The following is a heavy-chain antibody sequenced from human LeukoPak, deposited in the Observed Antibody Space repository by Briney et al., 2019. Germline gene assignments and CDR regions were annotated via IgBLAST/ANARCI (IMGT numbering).Heavy chain of an antibody. D-gene: IGHD3-22*01. V-gene: IGHV3-74*01. CDR1: GFTFSSYW. J-gene: IGHJ3*02. Sequence: GGSLRLSCAASGFTFSSYWMHWVRQAPGKGLVWVSRINSDGSSRSYADSVKGRFTISRDNAKNTLYLQMNSLSAEDTAVYYCAHYDSSSYHAFDIWGQGTMVTVSS. CDR2: INSDGSSR. CDR3: AHYDSSSYHAFDI.